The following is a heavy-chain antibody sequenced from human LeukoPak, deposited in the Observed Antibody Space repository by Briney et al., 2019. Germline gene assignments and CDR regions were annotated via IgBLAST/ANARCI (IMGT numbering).Heavy chain of an antibody. CDR2: IYYSGST. CDR3: ARVSSSWYSGNWFDP. Sequence: SETLSLTCTVSGGSISSYYWSWIRQPPGKVLEWIGYIYYSGSTNYNPSLKSRVTISVDTSKNQFSLKLSSVTAADTAVYYCARVSSSWYSGNWFDPWGQGTLVTVSS. J-gene: IGHJ5*02. CDR1: GGSISSYY. D-gene: IGHD6-13*01. V-gene: IGHV4-59*01.